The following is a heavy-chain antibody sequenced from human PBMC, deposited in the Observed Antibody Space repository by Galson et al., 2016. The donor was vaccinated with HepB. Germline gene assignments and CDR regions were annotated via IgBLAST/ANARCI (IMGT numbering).Heavy chain of an antibody. CDR1: GFTFRSYA. Sequence: SLRLSCAASGFTFRSYAMSWVRQAPGKGLEWVSSISGSGGSTYYADSVRGRFTISRDNSKNTLYLQMNGLRAEDTAVYYCATDPGPGHYDFWSGYYPFDYWGQGTLVTVSS. CDR2: ISGSGGST. CDR3: ATDPGPGHYDFWSGYYPFDY. D-gene: IGHD3-3*01. V-gene: IGHV3-23*01. J-gene: IGHJ4*02.